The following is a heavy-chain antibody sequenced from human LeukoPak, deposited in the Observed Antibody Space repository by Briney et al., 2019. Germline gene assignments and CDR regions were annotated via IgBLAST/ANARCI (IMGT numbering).Heavy chain of an antibody. Sequence: GGSLRLSCAASGFTFSSYGMHWVRQAPGTGLEWVAVISHDGDHKYHADSVKGRFTISRDNSKNTLYLQMNSLRVEDTAVYYCAREWERDLDAFDIWGQGTMVTVSS. CDR3: AREWERDLDAFDI. J-gene: IGHJ3*02. CDR1: GFTFSSYG. D-gene: IGHD1-26*01. CDR2: ISHDGDHK. V-gene: IGHV3-30*19.